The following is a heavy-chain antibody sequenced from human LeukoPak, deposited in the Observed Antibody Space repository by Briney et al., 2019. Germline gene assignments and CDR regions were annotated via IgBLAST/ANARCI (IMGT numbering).Heavy chain of an antibody. CDR1: GGTFTSYA. CDR2: IIPLFGTT. CDR3: ARVLAARPLGPFDY. Sequence: SVKVSCKASGGTFTSYAISWVRQAPGQGLEWMGGIIPLFGTTDYARRFQDRVTFTADESTSTAYMEFSSLRSEDTAVYYCARVLAARPLGPFDYWGQGTLVTVSS. J-gene: IGHJ4*02. D-gene: IGHD6-6*01. V-gene: IGHV1-69*13.